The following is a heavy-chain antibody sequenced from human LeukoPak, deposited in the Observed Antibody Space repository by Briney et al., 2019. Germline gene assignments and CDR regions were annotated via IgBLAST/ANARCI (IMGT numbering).Heavy chain of an antibody. CDR3: ARSGTYQHSSAYDY. V-gene: IGHV4-34*01. CDR1: GVSFHNYY. CDR2: SGHSGGT. J-gene: IGHJ4*01. D-gene: IGHD3-10*01. Sequence: SETLSLTCAVYGVSFHNYYWTWIRQPPGKRLEWLGESGHSGGTNYNPSLSSRVTISLDTSKNQFSLRLTSVTAADTGVYYCARSGTYQHSSAYDYWGQGNMVTVSS.